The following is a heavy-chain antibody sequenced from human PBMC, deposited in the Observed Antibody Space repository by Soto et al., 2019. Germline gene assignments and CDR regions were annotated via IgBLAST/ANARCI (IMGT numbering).Heavy chain of an antibody. V-gene: IGHV4-59*01. CDR2: IYYSGST. D-gene: IGHD2-2*01. CDR3: ARVLGYCSSTSCYEDRWFDP. CDR1: GGSISSYY. J-gene: IGHJ5*02. Sequence: QVQLQESGPGLVKPSETLSLTCTVSGGSISSYYWSWIRQPPGKGLEWIGYIYYSGSTNYNPSLKSRVTISVDTSKNQFSLKLSSVTAADTAVYYCARVLGYCSSTSCYEDRWFDPWGQGTLVTVSS.